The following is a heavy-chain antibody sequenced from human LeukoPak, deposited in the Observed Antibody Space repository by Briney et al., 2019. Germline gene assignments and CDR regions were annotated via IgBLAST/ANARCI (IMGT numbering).Heavy chain of an antibody. CDR3: ARAASYSSSGKTRKNYYFDY. D-gene: IGHD6-13*01. V-gene: IGHV1-8*01. CDR2: MNANSGNT. Sequence: ASVKVPCKASGYTFTSYEINWVRQAPGQGLEWMGWMNANSGNTVYAQKFQGRVTMTRNTSISTPYMELSSLRSEDTAGYYCARAASYSSSGKTRKNYYFDYWGQGTLVTVSS. J-gene: IGHJ4*02. CDR1: GYTFTSYE.